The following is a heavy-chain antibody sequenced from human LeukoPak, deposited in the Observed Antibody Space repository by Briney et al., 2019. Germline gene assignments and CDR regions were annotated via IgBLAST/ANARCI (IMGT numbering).Heavy chain of an antibody. V-gene: IGHV4-4*07. CDR2: IYTSGST. D-gene: IGHD4-17*01. CDR1: GGSISSYY. CDR3: ASTRLPTVTSYYFDY. J-gene: IGHJ4*02. Sequence: SETLSLTCTVSGGSISSYYWSWIRQPAGKGLEWIGRIYTSGSTNYNPSLKGRVTMSVDTSKNQFSLKLSSVTAADTAVYYCASTRLPTVTSYYFDYWGQGTLVTVSS.